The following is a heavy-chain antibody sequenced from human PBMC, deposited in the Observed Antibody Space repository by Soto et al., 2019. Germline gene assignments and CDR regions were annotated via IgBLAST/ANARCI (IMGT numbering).Heavy chain of an antibody. CDR1: GYTFTSYG. CDR2: ISDYNGNT. J-gene: IGHJ4*02. CDR3: ARVRSYSGRYYFDS. D-gene: IGHD1-26*01. Sequence: QVQLVQSGAEVKKPGASVKVSCKASGYTFTSYGISWVRQAPGQGLEWMGWISDYNGNTKYAQKLQGRVTMTTDTSKSTAYMELGSLSSDDTAVYYCARVRSYSGRYYFDSWGQGTLVTVSS. V-gene: IGHV1-18*01.